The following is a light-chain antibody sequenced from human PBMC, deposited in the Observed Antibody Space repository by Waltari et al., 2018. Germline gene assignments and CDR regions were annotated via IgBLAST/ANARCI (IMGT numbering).Light chain of an antibody. V-gene: IGKV3-11*01. CDR2: DAS. Sequence: EIVLTHSPPTLSLSPGERATLSCRASQSVSSYLAWYQQKPGQAPRLLIYDASNRATGIPARFSGSGSGTDFTLTISSLEPEDFAVYYCQQRHSWPLTFGGGTKVEI. CDR1: QSVSSY. CDR3: QQRHSWPLT. J-gene: IGKJ4*01.